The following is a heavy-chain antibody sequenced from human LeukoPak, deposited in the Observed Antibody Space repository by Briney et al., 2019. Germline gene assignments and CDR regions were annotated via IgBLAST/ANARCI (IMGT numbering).Heavy chain of an antibody. J-gene: IGHJ4*02. CDR3: ARQIDGFGELDYFDY. D-gene: IGHD3-10*01. CDR2: IYYTGST. CDR1: GGSISSSSYY. Sequence: SETLSLTCTVSGGSISSSSYYWGWIRQPPGKGLEWIGCIYYTGSTYYNPSLKSRVTISVDTSKNQFSLKLSSVTAADTAVYYCARQIDGFGELDYFDYWGQGTLVTVSS. V-gene: IGHV4-39*01.